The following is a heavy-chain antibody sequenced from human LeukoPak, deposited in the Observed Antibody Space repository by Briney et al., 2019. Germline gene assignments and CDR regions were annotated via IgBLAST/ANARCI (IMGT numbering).Heavy chain of an antibody. CDR2: IRSTSSSI. CDR3: VRDGYVGNYYVAFGL. J-gene: IGHJ3*01. D-gene: IGHD1-26*01. CDR1: GFTFSTYS. Sequence: PGGSLRLSCAASGFTFSTYSMNWVRQAPGRGLEWLSYIRSTSSSIYYADSVRGRFTISRDNAKNSLYLQMDSLRAEDTAVYYCVRDGYVGNYYVAFGLWGQGTMVTVSS. V-gene: IGHV3-48*01.